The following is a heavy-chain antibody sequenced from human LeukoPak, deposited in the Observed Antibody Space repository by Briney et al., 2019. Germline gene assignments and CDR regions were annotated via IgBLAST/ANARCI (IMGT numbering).Heavy chain of an antibody. Sequence: SETLSLTCAVYGGSFSGYSWTWLRQPPGKGLEWIGEINDSGTTDYNPSLQSRVTISLDTSKNQFSLKVTSVTAADTAVYYCASHPLWNDGIYNWFDPWGQGTLVTVSS. J-gene: IGHJ5*02. V-gene: IGHV4-34*01. CDR3: ASHPLWNDGIYNWFDP. D-gene: IGHD1-1*01. CDR2: INDSGTT. CDR1: GGSFSGYS.